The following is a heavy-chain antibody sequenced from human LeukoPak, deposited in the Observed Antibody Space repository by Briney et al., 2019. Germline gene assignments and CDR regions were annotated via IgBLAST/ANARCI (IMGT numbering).Heavy chain of an antibody. CDR3: ARTVVVTATQEYFDY. CDR1: GYSFTSYW. CDR2: IYPGDFDT. V-gene: IGHV5-51*01. Sequence: GESLKISCKGSGYSFTSYWIGWVRQVPGKGLEWMGIIYPGDFDTRYSPSFQGQVTISADKSISTAYLQWSSLKASDTAMYYCARTVVVTATQEYFDYWGQGTLVTVSS. J-gene: IGHJ4*02. D-gene: IGHD2-21*02.